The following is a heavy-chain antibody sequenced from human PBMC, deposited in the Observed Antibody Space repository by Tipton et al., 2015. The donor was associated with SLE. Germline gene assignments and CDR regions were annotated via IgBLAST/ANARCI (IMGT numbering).Heavy chain of an antibody. CDR2: IHYTGRA. D-gene: IGHD2-21*02. CDR3: ASAFGCNAGVCFPFDF. Sequence: TLSLTCTVSGGSISGSTNFWGWIRQPPGKGLEWIGNIHYTGRASYNPSLNSRVSLSIEPSRRQFSLKLTSVTAADTAVYYCASAFGCNAGVCFPFDFWGQGTLITVSS. J-gene: IGHJ4*02. CDR1: GGSISGSTNF. V-gene: IGHV4-39*01.